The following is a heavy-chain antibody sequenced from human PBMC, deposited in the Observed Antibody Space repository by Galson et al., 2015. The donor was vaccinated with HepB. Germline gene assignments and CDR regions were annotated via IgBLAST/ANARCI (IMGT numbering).Heavy chain of an antibody. D-gene: IGHD1-26*01. CDR3: ARDGATGSYYYFDY. CDR1: GFTVSSNY. J-gene: IGHJ4*02. CDR2: IYSGGST. V-gene: IGHV3-66*01. Sequence: SLRLSCAASGFTVSSNYKSWVRQAPGKGLEWVSVIYSGGSTYYADSVKGRFTISRDNSKNTLYLQMNSLRAEDTAVYYCARDGATGSYYYFDYWGQGTLVTVSS.